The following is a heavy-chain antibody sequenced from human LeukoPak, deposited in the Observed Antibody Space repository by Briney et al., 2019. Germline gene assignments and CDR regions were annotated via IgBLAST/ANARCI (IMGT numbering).Heavy chain of an antibody. J-gene: IGHJ1*01. CDR2: IYYSGST. CDR1: VGSISSSSYY. V-gene: IGHV4-39*07. D-gene: IGHD3-10*01. CDR3: ARVDYYGSGGTFQH. Sequence: PSETLSLTCTVSVGSISSSSYYWGWIRQPAGKGLESIGSIYYSGSTYYNPSLKSRVTIPVDTSKNQFSLKLTSVTAADTAVYYCARVDYYGSGGTFQHWGQGTLATVSS.